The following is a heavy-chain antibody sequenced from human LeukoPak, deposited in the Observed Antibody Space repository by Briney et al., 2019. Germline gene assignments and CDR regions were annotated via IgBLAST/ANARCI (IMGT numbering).Heavy chain of an antibody. V-gene: IGHV4-34*01. CDR1: GGSSSGYY. CDR2: INHSGST. D-gene: IGHD3-10*01. Sequence: SETLSLTCAVYGGSSSGYYWSWIRQPPGKGLEWIGEINHSGSTNYNPSLKSRVTISVDTSKNQFSLKLSSVTAADTAVYYCARGPQVYYYGSGSYSDWNDYWGQGTLVTVSS. J-gene: IGHJ4*02. CDR3: ARGPQVYYYGSGSYSDWNDY.